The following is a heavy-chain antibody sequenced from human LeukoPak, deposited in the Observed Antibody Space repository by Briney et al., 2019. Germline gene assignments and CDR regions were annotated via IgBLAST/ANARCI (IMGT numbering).Heavy chain of an antibody. J-gene: IGHJ4*02. V-gene: IGHV3-43*02. CDR3: AKVYVGSWYAYDH. CDR1: GFTFYEYA. D-gene: IGHD6-13*01. CDR2: ISGDGGTT. Sequence: GGSLRLSCTASGFTFYEYAMHWVRQAPAKGLEWVSLISGDGGTTDYADSVKGRFTISRDNRRNSLYLHMNSLRTEDTALYFCAKVYVGSWYAYDHWGQGTLVTVSS.